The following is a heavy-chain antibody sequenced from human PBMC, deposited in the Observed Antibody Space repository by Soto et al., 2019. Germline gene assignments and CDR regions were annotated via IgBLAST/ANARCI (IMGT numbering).Heavy chain of an antibody. J-gene: IGHJ4*02. Sequence: GGSLRLSCAASGFTFSSSWMFWVRQAPEKGLVWISRISPDGTTTNYADSVKGRFTISRDNAKNTVYLQMNSLRAEDTAVYYFARDLGSSPGYWGQGTLVTVSS. CDR2: ISPDGTTT. D-gene: IGHD6-6*01. CDR1: GFTFSSSW. V-gene: IGHV3-74*01. CDR3: ARDLGSSPGY.